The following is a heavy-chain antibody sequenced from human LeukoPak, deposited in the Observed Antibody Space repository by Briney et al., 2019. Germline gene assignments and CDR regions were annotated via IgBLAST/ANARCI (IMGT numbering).Heavy chain of an antibody. J-gene: IGHJ4*02. V-gene: IGHV5-51*01. CDR3: ARRLKISQGGTTDY. CDR2: IFPSDSDT. Sequence: GESLKISFKTSGYRFNSYWIGWGRQMPGKGGEGMGIIFPSDSDTRYSPSFQAQVTISADSSITTAYLQWSSLRASGTAMYYCARRLKISQGGTTDYWGQGTLVTVSS. CDR1: GYRFNSYW. D-gene: IGHD1-1*01.